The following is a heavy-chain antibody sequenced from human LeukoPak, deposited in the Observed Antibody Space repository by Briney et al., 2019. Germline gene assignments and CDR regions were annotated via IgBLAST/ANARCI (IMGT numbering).Heavy chain of an antibody. J-gene: IGHJ4*02. CDR1: GFTFSSYA. CDR2: ISYDGSNK. Sequence: GRSLRLSCAASGFTFSSYAMHWVRQAPGKGLEWVAVISYDGSNKYYADSVKGRFTISRDNSKNTLYLQMNSLRAEDTAVYYCAREGTRHGFDYWGQGTLVTVSS. CDR3: AREGTRHGFDY. V-gene: IGHV3-30-3*01.